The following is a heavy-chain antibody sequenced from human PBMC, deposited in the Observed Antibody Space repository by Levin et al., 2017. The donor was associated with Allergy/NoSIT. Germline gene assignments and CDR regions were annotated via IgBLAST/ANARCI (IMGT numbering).Heavy chain of an antibody. J-gene: IGHJ6*03. Sequence: GESLKISCAASGFTFSSYGMHWVRQAPGKGLEWVAVIWDDGYKKYYADSVKGRFTISRDNSKNTLYLQTNSLRAEDTAVYYCARVLRFYYYYYMDVWGKGTTVTVSS. CDR1: GFTFSSYG. D-gene: IGHD5-12*01. CDR3: ARVLRFYYYYYMDV. V-gene: IGHV3-33*01. CDR2: IWDDGYKK.